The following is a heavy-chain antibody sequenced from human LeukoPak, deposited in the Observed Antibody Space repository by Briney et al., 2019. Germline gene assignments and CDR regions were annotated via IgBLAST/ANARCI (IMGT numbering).Heavy chain of an antibody. CDR1: GYTFTNYL. Sequence: GASVKVSCKASGYTFTNYLMHWVRQAPGQGLEWMGIINPSGGSTSYAQKFQGRVTMTRDTSTSTVYMELSSLRSEDTAVYYCARDLFFGGGGDLVRSTFDWGQGTLVTVSS. J-gene: IGHJ4*02. CDR3: ARDLFFGGGGDLVRSTFD. D-gene: IGHD2-21*01. CDR2: INPSGGST. V-gene: IGHV1-46*01.